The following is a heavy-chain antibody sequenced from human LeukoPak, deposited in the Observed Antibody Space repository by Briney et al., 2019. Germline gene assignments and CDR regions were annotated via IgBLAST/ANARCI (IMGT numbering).Heavy chain of an antibody. CDR2: ISYDGSNK. D-gene: IGHD5-18*01. CDR1: GFTFSSYA. CDR3: AIVGGFSYGPNWYFDL. V-gene: IGHV3-30-3*02. J-gene: IGHJ2*01. Sequence: GGSLRLSCAASGFTFSSYAMHWVRQAPGKGLEWVAVISYDGSNKYYADSVKGRFTISRDNSKNTLYLQMNSLRAEDTAVYYCAIVGGFSYGPNWYFDLWGRGTLVTVSS.